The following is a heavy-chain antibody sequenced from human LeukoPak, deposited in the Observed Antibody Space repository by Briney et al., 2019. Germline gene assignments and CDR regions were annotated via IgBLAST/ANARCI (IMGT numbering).Heavy chain of an antibody. D-gene: IGHD6-19*01. Sequence: GGSLRLSCAASGFTFSSYWMSWVRQAPGKGLEWVANIKQDGSDKYYVDSVEGRFTISRDNAKNSLYLQMNSLRAEDTAVYYCASLKVAVDYFDYWGQGTLVTVSS. CDR3: ASLKVAVDYFDY. CDR2: IKQDGSDK. V-gene: IGHV3-7*01. J-gene: IGHJ4*02. CDR1: GFTFSSYW.